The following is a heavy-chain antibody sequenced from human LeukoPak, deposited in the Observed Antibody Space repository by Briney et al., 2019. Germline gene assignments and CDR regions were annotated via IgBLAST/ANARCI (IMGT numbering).Heavy chain of an antibody. Sequence: GGSLRLSCAASGFTFSSYGMHWVRQAPGKGLEWVAVISYDGSNKYYADSVKGRFTISRDNSKNTQYLQMNSLRAEDTAVYYCAKGSELWPAMDDYWGQGTLVTVSS. CDR3: AKGSELWPAMDDY. D-gene: IGHD6-19*01. J-gene: IGHJ4*02. CDR1: GFTFSSYG. CDR2: ISYDGSNK. V-gene: IGHV3-30*18.